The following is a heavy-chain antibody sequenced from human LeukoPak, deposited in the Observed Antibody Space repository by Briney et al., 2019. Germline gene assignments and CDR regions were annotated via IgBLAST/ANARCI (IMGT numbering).Heavy chain of an antibody. D-gene: IGHD6-13*01. V-gene: IGHV1-18*01. J-gene: IGHJ4*02. CDR3: ARDRWYSSSWYFDY. CDR2: ISAYNGNT. Sequence: ASVKVSCKASGYTITSYGISWVRQAPGQGLEWMGWISAYNGNTNYAQKLQGRVTMTTDTSTSTAYMELRSLRSDDTAVYYCARDRWYSSSWYFDYWGQGTLVTVSS. CDR1: GYTITSYG.